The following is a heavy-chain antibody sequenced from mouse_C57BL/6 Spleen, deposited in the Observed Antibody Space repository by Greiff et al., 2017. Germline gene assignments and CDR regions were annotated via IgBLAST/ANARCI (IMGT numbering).Heavy chain of an antibody. V-gene: IGHV7-3*01. CDR3: ARLLRDYFDF. J-gene: IGHJ2*01. D-gene: IGHD1-1*01. Sequence: EVKLVESGGGLVQPGGSLSLSCAASGFTFTDYYMSWVRQPPGKALEWLGFIRNKANGYTTEYSASVKGRFTISRDNSQSILYLQMNALRAEDSATYYCARLLRDYFDFWGTGTTLTVSS. CDR1: GFTFTDYY. CDR2: IRNKANGYTT.